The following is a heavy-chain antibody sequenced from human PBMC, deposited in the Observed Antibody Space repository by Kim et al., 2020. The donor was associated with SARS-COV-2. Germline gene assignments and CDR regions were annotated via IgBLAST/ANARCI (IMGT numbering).Heavy chain of an antibody. Sequence: SETLSLTCAVYGGSFSGYYWSWIRQPPGKGLEWIGEINHSGSTNYNPSLKSRVTISVDTSKNQFSLKLSSVTAADTAVYYCARGDINFSSTSCRYYYDYG. CDR2: INHSGST. J-gene: IGHJ6*01. CDR1: GGSFSGYY. CDR3: ARGDINFSSTSCRYYYDYG. V-gene: IGHV4-34*01. D-gene: IGHD2-2*01.